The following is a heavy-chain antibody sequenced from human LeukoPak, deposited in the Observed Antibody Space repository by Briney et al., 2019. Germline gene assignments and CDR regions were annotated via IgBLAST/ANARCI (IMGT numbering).Heavy chain of an antibody. Sequence: PSETLSLTCTVSGGSISSFTYYRGWIRQPPGKGLEWIGSVYYSGSTYYNPSLKSRVTISVDTSKSHFSLKLTSVTAADTAVYYCGTAAAPTACDIWGQGTMVTVSS. CDR3: GTAAAPTACDI. D-gene: IGHD2-2*01. V-gene: IGHV4-39*01. J-gene: IGHJ3*02. CDR2: VYYSGST. CDR1: GGSISSFTYY.